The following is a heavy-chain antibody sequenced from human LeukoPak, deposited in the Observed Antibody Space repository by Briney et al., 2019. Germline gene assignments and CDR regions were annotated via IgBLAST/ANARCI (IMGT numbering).Heavy chain of an antibody. CDR1: GGTFSSYG. CDR3: ARESCSGGTCYIGYWFDP. CDR2: IIPIFGTP. V-gene: IGHV1-69*06. J-gene: IGHJ5*02. Sequence: SVKVSCKASGGTFSSYGISWVRQAPGQGLEWMGGIIPIFGTPNYAQKFQGRVAITADKSTSTAYMELSSLRSDDTAVYYCARESCSGGTCYIGYWFDPWGQGTLVTVSS. D-gene: IGHD2-15*01.